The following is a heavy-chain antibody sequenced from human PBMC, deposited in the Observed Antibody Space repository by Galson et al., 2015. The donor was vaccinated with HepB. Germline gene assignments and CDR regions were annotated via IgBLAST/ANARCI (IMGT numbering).Heavy chain of an antibody. V-gene: IGHV1-69*13. CDR2: IIPIFGTA. CDR1: GGTFSSYA. J-gene: IGHJ4*02. CDR3: ARWRVSSGWYVPFDY. Sequence: SVKVSCKASGGTFSSYAISWVRQASGQGLEWMGGIIPIFGTANYAQKFQGRVTITADESTSTAYMELSSLRSEDTAVYYCARWRVSSGWYVPFDYWGQGTLVTVSS. D-gene: IGHD6-19*01.